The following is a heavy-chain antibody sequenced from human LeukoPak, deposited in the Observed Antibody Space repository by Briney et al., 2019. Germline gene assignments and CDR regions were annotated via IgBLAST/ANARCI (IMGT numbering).Heavy chain of an antibody. CDR1: GYTFTSYY. V-gene: IGHV1-46*01. Sequence: VASVKVSCEASGYTFTSYYMHWVRQAPGQGLEWMGIINPSGGSTSYAQKFQGRVTMTRDTSTSTVYMELSSLRSEDTAVYYCARSGVYSSGRMTPYYYYGMDVWGQGTTVTVSS. J-gene: IGHJ6*02. D-gene: IGHD6-19*01. CDR3: ARSGVYSSGRMTPYYYYGMDV. CDR2: INPSGGST.